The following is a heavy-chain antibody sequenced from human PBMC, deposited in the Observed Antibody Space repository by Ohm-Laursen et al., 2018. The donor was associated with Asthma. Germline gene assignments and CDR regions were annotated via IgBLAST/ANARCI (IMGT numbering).Heavy chain of an antibody. CDR2: GGSYYDGGLK. Sequence: SLRLSCTASGFTFRSCAMHWVRQAPGKGLEWVAVGGSYYDGGLKYYADSVNGRFTVSRDDSKNTLYLQMNSLRPDDTAVYYCARDLESSGWSHYFDYWGQGTLVTASS. CDR3: ARDLESSGWSHYFDY. V-gene: IGHV3-30-3*01. D-gene: IGHD6-19*01. J-gene: IGHJ4*02. CDR1: GFTFRSCA.